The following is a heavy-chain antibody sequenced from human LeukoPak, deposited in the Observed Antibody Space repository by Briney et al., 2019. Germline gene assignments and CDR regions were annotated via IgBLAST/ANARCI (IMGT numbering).Heavy chain of an antibody. CDR2: IYHSGST. CDR3: ASSSGDFWSGYESWFDP. J-gene: IGHJ5*02. Sequence: SQTLSLTCTVSGGSISSGGYYWSWIRQPPGKGLEWIGYIYHSGSTYYNPSLKSRVTISVDRSKNQFSLKLSSVTAADTAVYYCASSSGDFWSGYESWFDPWGQGTLVTVSS. V-gene: IGHV4-30-2*01. CDR1: GGSISSGGYY. D-gene: IGHD3-3*01.